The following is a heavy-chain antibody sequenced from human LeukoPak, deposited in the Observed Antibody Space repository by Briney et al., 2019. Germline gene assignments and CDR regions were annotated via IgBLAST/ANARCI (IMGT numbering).Heavy chain of an antibody. J-gene: IGHJ4*02. CDR3: ASGSSGWSHYFDY. CDR1: GGSFSGYY. V-gene: IGHV4-34*01. Sequence: PSETLSLTCAVYGGSFSGYYWSWIRQPPGKGLEWIGEINHSGSTNYNPSLKSRVTISVDTSKNQFSLKLSSVTAADTAVYYCASGSSGWSHYFDYWGQGTLVTVSS. D-gene: IGHD6-19*01. CDR2: INHSGST.